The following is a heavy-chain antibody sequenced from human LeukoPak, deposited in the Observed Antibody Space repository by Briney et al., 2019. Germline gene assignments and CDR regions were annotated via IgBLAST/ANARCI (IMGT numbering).Heavy chain of an antibody. CDR2: THNSGST. CDR3: AREGHDFWSGSRGWFDP. D-gene: IGHD3-3*01. V-gene: IGHV4-30-4*01. Sequence: PSETLSLTCTVSASSIASHDYYWSWIRQAPGKGLEWIGYTHNSGSTFYNPSLKSRFTISVDTSKNQFSLKVRSVTATDTAVYYCAREGHDFWSGSRGWFDPWGPGNLVTVSS. CDR1: ASSIASHDYY. J-gene: IGHJ5*02.